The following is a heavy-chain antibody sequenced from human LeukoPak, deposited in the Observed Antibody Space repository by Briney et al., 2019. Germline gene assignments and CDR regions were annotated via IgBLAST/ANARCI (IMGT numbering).Heavy chain of an antibody. D-gene: IGHD6-19*01. V-gene: IGHV4-59*01. CDR3: AREGYSSGLYAY. CDR1: GGSISSYY. J-gene: IGHJ4*02. Sequence: PSETLSLTCTVSGGSISSYYCSWIRQPPGKGLEWIGYIYYSGSTNYNPSLKSRVTISVDTSKTQFSLKLSSVTAADTAVYYCAREGYSSGLYAYWGQGTLVTVSS. CDR2: IYYSGST.